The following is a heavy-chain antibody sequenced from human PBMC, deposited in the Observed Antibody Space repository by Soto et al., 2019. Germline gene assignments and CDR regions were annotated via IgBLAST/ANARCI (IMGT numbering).Heavy chain of an antibody. CDR3: ARAWGYCSSDTSPPSTYYYSGLDV. CDR1: GVTFSSFS. D-gene: IGHD2-2*01. Sequence: QVQLLQSGAEVKKPGSSVRVSCKGSGVTFSSFSISWVRQAPGQGLEWMGGIIPIFGAADYAQKFQGRVTITANTSTSTAYMELSSLRSEDTAVYFCARAWGYCSSDTSPPSTYYYSGLDVWGQGTTLTVSS. J-gene: IGHJ6*02. CDR2: IIPIFGAA. V-gene: IGHV1-69*06.